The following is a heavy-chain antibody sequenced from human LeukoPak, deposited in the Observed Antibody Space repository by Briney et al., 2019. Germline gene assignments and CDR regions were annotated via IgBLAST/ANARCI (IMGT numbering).Heavy chain of an antibody. CDR3: ARLSLRVPARRLDY. CDR1: GYTFTTYY. CDR2: INPRGGST. D-gene: IGHD3-16*01. J-gene: IGHJ4*02. Sequence: ASVKVSCKASGYTFTTYYMHWMRQAPGQGPEWMGIINPRGGSTDYSQKFQGRITMTSDTSTSTVYMELSSLRSDDTAVYYCARLSLRVPARRLDYWGQGTLVTVSS. V-gene: IGHV1-46*01.